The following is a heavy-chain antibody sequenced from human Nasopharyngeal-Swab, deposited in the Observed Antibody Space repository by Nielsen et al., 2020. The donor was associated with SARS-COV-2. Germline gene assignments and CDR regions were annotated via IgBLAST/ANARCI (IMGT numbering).Heavy chain of an antibody. V-gene: IGHV4-30-2*01. Sequence: WIRQPPGKGLEWIGYIYHSGSTYYNPSLKSRVTISVDRSKNQFSLKLSSVTAADTAVYYCARGSAQYSGYDIGHYYYYYMDVWGKGTTVTVPS. J-gene: IGHJ6*03. CDR3: ARGSAQYSGYDIGHYYYYYMDV. CDR2: IYHSGST. D-gene: IGHD5-12*01.